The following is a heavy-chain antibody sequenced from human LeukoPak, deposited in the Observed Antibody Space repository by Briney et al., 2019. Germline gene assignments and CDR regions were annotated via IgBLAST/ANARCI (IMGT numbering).Heavy chain of an antibody. D-gene: IGHD5-18*01. Sequence: GASVKVSCKASGYTFTGYYMHWVRQAPGQGLEWMGWINPNSGGTNYAQKFQGRVTMTRDTSISTAYMELSRLRSDDTAVYYCARDRAKGYSYGYGYWGQGTLVTVSS. V-gene: IGHV1-2*02. CDR2: INPNSGGT. J-gene: IGHJ4*02. CDR3: ARDRAKGYSYGYGY. CDR1: GYTFTGYY.